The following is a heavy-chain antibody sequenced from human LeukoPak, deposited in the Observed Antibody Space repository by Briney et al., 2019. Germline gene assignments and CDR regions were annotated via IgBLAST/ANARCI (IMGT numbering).Heavy chain of an antibody. CDR3: AGSCRILDIVATIRARLGGNGFDI. CDR1: GGSFSGYY. CDR2: IYYSGST. D-gene: IGHD5-12*01. J-gene: IGHJ3*02. Sequence: PSETLSLTCAVYGGSFSGYYWGWIRQPPGKGLEWIGSIYYSGSTYYNPSLKSRVTISVDTSKNQFSLKLSSVTAADTAVYYCAGSCRILDIVATIRARLGGNGFDIWGQGTMVTVSS. V-gene: IGHV4-34*01.